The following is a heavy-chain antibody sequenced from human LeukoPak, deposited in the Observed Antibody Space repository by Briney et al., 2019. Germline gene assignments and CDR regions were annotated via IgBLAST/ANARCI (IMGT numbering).Heavy chain of an antibody. CDR1: GYTFTTYS. CDR2: IDHAGGGT. Sequence: ASVKVSCKASGYTFTTYSMHWVRQAPGRGLEWMGIIDHAGGGTTYAQKFQGRVTMTRDTSTTTVYMELSSLRSEDTAVYYCARAPDGTTVTATPLDVWGQGTTVTVSS. J-gene: IGHJ6*02. V-gene: IGHV1-46*01. D-gene: IGHD4-17*01. CDR3: ARAPDGTTVTATPLDV.